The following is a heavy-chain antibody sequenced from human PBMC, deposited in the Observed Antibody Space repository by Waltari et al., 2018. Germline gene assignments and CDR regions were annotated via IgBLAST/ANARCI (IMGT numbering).Heavy chain of an antibody. CDR3: ARIPDGNYYFDY. Sequence: QVTLRESGPALVKPTQTLTLTCTFSGFSLTTGGMCVTWIRQSPGKALEWLARIDWDGEINYSASLQTRLTISKDASKNQVVLTMTNMDPVDTATYYCARIPDGNYYFDYWGRGTLVTVSS. D-gene: IGHD4-4*01. CDR2: IDWDGEI. V-gene: IGHV2-70*15. J-gene: IGHJ4*02. CDR1: GFSLTTGGMC.